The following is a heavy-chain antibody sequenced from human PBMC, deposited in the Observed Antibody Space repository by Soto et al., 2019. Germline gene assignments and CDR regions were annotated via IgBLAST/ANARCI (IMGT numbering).Heavy chain of an antibody. D-gene: IGHD5-18*01. CDR1: GGSISSSSYY. Sequence: QLQLQESGPGLVKPSETLSLTCTVSGGSISSSSYYWGWIRQPPGKGLEWIGSIYYSGSTYYNPSLKSRVTISVDTSKNQFSLKLSSVTAADTAVYYCARLVRGYSYGYFDYWGQGTLVTVSS. CDR3: ARLVRGYSYGYFDY. V-gene: IGHV4-39*01. J-gene: IGHJ4*02. CDR2: IYYSGST.